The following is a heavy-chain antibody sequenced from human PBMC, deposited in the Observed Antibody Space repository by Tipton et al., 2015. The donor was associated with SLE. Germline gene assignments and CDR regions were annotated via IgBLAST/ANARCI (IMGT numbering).Heavy chain of an antibody. J-gene: IGHJ4*02. CDR1: GFTFSSYE. CDR3: ARGYCPGGVCYTDYFDY. Sequence: SLRLSCVASGFTFSSYEMTWVRQAPGKGLEWVAYVSASGIPLNSADSVKGRFTVSRDNAKTSLYLQMSSLRAEDTALYYCARGYCPGGVCYTDYFDYWGQGTLVTVSS. CDR2: VSASGIPL. D-gene: IGHD2-8*02. V-gene: IGHV3-48*03.